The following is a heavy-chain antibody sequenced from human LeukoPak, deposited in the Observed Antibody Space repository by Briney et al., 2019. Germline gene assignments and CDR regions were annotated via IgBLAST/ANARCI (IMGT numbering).Heavy chain of an antibody. CDR1: GYTFTGYY. CDR2: INPNSGGT. D-gene: IGHD5-18*01. Sequence: GASVKVSCKASGYTFTGYYMHWVRQAPGQGLEWTGWINPNSGGTNYAQKFQGRVTMTRDTSISTAYMELSRLRSDDTAVYYCARSGYSYGREFDYWGQGTLVTVSS. J-gene: IGHJ4*02. V-gene: IGHV1-2*02. CDR3: ARSGYSYGREFDY.